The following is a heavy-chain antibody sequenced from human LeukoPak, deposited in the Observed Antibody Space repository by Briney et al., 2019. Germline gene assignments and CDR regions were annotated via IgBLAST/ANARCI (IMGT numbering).Heavy chain of an antibody. J-gene: IGHJ4*02. D-gene: IGHD2-21*02. CDR3: ASPSGGDSILSQFDY. CDR2: IYYSGST. Sequence: SETLSLTCTVSGGSISSYYWSWIRQPPGKGLEWIGSIYYSGSTYYNPSLKSRVTISVDTSKNQFSLKLSSVTAADTAVYYCASPSGGDSILSQFDYWGQGTLVTVSS. V-gene: IGHV4-59*04. CDR1: GGSISSYY.